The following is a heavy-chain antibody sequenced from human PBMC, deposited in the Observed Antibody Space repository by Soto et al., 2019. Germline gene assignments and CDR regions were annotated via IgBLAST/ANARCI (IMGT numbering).Heavy chain of an antibody. Sequence: ASVKVSCKASGDTFTGYYMHWVRQAPGQGLEWMGRIDPPSGDTDYAQKLQGRVTMTRDTSIDTAYMELSRLKFDDTAVYYCGRRAAAGIFFDFWGQGPLVTVSS. V-gene: IGHV1-2*02. J-gene: IGHJ4*02. CDR2: IDPPSGDT. CDR3: GRRAAAGIFFDF. D-gene: IGHD6-13*01. CDR1: GDTFTGYY.